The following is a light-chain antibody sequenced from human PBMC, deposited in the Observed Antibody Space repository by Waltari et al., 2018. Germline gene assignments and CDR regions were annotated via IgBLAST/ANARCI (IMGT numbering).Light chain of an antibody. Sequence: EIVLTQSPGTLSLSPGERATLSCRASQSVGRSLAWYKQKRGQAPRLLIYDASSRATGIPDRFSGSGSGTDFSLTISRLEPEDFAVYYCQHYVSLPATFGQGTKVEIK. J-gene: IGKJ1*01. CDR2: DAS. CDR1: QSVGRS. V-gene: IGKV3-20*01. CDR3: QHYVSLPAT.